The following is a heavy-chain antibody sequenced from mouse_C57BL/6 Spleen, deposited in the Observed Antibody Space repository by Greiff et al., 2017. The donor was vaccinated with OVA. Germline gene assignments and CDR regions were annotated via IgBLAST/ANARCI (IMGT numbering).Heavy chain of an antibody. CDR2: SRNKANDYTT. J-gene: IGHJ3*01. Sequence: EVQGVESGGGLVQSGRSLRLSCATSGFTFSDFYMEWVRQAPGKGLEWIAASRNKANDYTTEYSASVKGRFIVSRDTSQSILYLQMNALRAEDTAIYYCARDAGRGYYGIFAYWGQGTLVTVSA. D-gene: IGHD2-1*01. CDR1: GFTFSDFY. CDR3: ARDAGRGYYGIFAY. V-gene: IGHV7-1*01.